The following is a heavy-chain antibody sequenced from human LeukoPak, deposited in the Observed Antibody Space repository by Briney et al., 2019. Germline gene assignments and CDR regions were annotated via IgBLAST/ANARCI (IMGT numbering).Heavy chain of an antibody. CDR2: IYYSGST. V-gene: IGHV4-59*12. J-gene: IGHJ2*01. D-gene: IGHD3-10*01. CDR1: GGSISSYY. Sequence: SETLSLTCTVSGGSISSYYWSWIRQPPGKGLEWIGYIYYSGSTHYNPSLKSRVTISVDTSKNQFSLKLSSVTAADTAVYYCARRTEVTMVRGGGFDLWGRGSLVIVSS. CDR3: ARRTEVTMVRGGGFDL.